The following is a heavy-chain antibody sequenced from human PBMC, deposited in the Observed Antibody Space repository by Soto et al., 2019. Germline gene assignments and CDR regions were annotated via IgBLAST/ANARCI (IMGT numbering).Heavy chain of an antibody. J-gene: IGHJ4*02. CDR2: ISAYNGNT. CDR1: GYTFTSYG. Sequence: ASVKVSCKASGYTFTSYGIGWVRQAPGQGLEWMGWISAYNGNTNYAQKLQGRVTISRDNSKNTLYLQMNSLRAEDTAIYYCAKDYELLWFGEPLGPNDYWGQGTLVTVSS. CDR3: AKDYELLWFGEPLGPNDY. V-gene: IGHV1-18*01. D-gene: IGHD3-10*01.